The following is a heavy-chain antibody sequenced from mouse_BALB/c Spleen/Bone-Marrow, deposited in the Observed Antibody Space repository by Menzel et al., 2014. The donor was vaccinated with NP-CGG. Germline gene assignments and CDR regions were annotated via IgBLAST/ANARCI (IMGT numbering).Heavy chain of an antibody. D-gene: IGHD2-1*01. CDR3: ARYGNGLMDY. J-gene: IGHJ4*01. V-gene: IGHV14-3*02. CDR1: GFNIKDTY. Sequence: EVQLQQSGAELVKPGASVKLSCTASGFNIKDTYMHWVKQRPEQGLEWIGRIYPANGDTKYDLKFQGKATITADTSSNTAYLQLSSLTSEDTAVYYCARYGNGLMDYWGQGTSVTVSS. CDR2: IYPANGDT.